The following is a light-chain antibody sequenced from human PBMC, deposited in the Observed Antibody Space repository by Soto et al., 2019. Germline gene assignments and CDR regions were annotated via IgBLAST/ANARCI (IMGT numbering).Light chain of an antibody. V-gene: IGLV7-46*01. CDR1: TGAVTSNHH. CDR2: DTS. Sequence: QAVVTQGPSLTVSPGGAVTLSCGSSTGAVTSNHHPYWFQQKAGQAPRTLIYDTSNKHSWTPARFSGSLLGDKAALTLSGAQPEYEAQYYCLLAYNAARVFGGGTTLTVL. J-gene: IGLJ2*01. CDR3: LLAYNAARV.